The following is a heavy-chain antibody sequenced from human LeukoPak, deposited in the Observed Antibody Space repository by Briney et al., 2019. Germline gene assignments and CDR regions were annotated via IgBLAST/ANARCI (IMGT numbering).Heavy chain of an antibody. CDR1: GFTFSSYA. D-gene: IGHD2-21*02. CDR3: ARHVVVTAEIDY. J-gene: IGHJ4*02. V-gene: IGHV3-30-3*01. CDR2: ISYDGSNK. Sequence: GGSLRLSCAASGFTFSSYAMHWVRQAPGKGLEWVAVISYDGSNKYYADSVKGRFTISRDNSKNTLYLQMNSLRAEDTAVYYCARHVVVTAEIDYWGQGTLVTVSS.